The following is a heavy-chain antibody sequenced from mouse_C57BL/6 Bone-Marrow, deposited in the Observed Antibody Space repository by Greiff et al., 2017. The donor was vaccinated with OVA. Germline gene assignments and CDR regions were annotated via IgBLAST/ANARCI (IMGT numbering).Heavy chain of an antibody. CDR1: GYAFSSSW. D-gene: IGHD1-1*01. J-gene: IGHJ2*01. Sequence: QVQLQQSGPELVKPGASVKISCKASGYAFSSSWMNWVKQRPGKGLEWIGRIYPGDGDTNYNGKFKGKATLTADKSSSTAYMQLSSLTSEDSAVYFCARLGPVEYFDYWGQGTTLTVSS. CDR2: IYPGDGDT. V-gene: IGHV1-82*01. CDR3: ARLGPVEYFDY.